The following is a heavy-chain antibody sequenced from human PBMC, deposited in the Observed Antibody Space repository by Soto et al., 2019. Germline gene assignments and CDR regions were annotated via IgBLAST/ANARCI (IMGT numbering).Heavy chain of an antibody. D-gene: IGHD6-6*01. CDR1: GGSISSSSDY. CDR2: IYYSGST. Sequence: QLQLQESGPGLVKPSETLSLTCTVSGGSISSSSDYWGWIRQPPGKGLEWIGTIYYSGSTYYNPSLKSRVTISADTSENQFSLKVSSVTAADTAVYYCARHRGSSAYYYYMDVWGKGTTVTVSS. CDR3: ARHRGSSAYYYYMDV. J-gene: IGHJ6*03. V-gene: IGHV4-39*01.